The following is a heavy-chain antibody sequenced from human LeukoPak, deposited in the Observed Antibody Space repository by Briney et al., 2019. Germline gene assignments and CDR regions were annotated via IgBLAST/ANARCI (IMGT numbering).Heavy chain of an antibody. D-gene: IGHD3-10*02. V-gene: IGHV1-2*02. CDR3: ARGVGGLYLF. CDR1: GYTFTGYY. CDR2: INPNSGGT. Sequence: ASVKVSCKASGYTFTGYYMHWVRQAPGQGLEWMGWINPNSGGTNYAQKFQGRVSLTRDTSITTAFMELSRLTSGDTAVYYCARGVGGLYLFGDQGTLVTVSS. J-gene: IGHJ4*02.